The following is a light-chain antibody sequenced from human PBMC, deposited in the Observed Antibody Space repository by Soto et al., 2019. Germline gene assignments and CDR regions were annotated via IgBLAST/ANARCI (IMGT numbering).Light chain of an antibody. CDR3: LKHNSYPLN. V-gene: IGKV1-17*03. CDR1: QGIRHY. J-gene: IGKJ4*01. Sequence: DIQMTQSPAAMSASGGDRVTITCRANQGIRHYLAWFLQKQGKVPKRLISGASSLPGGVQSRFSGSGSETEFTRTISRLQPDDFGTYYSLKHNSYPLNFGRGTKVDIK. CDR2: GAS.